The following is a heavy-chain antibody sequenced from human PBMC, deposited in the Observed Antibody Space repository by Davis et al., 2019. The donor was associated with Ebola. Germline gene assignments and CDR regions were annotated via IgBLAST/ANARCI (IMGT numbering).Heavy chain of an antibody. D-gene: IGHD6-13*01. J-gene: IGHJ6*02. V-gene: IGHV4-34*01. CDR2: INHSGST. Sequence: GSLRLSCAVSGGSFSGYSWSWIRQPPGKGLEWIGEINHSGSTNYNPYPKSQVTISADTSKNQFSLKMSSVTAADTAVYSCARGGDSSSWYYYCGMDVWGQGTTVTVSS. CDR1: GGSFSGYS. CDR3: ARGGDSSSWYYYCGMDV.